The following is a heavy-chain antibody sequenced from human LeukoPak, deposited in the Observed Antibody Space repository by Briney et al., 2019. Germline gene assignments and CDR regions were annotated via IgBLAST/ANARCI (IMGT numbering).Heavy chain of an antibody. CDR3: TRPLNTVTTGNDY. J-gene: IGHJ4*02. CDR1: GFTFSDSA. Sequence: GGSLKLSCAASGFTFSDSAMHWVRQASGKGLEWVGRIRSKANSYATAYAASVKGRLTISRDDSKSTAYLQMNSLKTEDTAVYYCTRPLNTVTTGNDYWGQGTLVTVSS. CDR2: IRSKANSYAT. D-gene: IGHD4-17*01. V-gene: IGHV3-73*01.